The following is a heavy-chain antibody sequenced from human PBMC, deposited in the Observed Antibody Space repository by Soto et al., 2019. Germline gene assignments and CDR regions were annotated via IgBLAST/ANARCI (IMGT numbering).Heavy chain of an antibody. J-gene: IGHJ4*02. D-gene: IGHD3-22*01. CDR3: ASGNYYDSSGQGGIGY. CDR2: IIPIFGTA. Sequence: SVKVSCKASAGTFSSYAISWVRQAPGQGLEWMGGIIPIFGTANYAQKFQGRVTITADESTSTAYMELSSLRSEDTVVYYCASGNYYDSSGQGGIGYWGQGXQVTVYS. CDR1: AGTFSSYA. V-gene: IGHV1-69*13.